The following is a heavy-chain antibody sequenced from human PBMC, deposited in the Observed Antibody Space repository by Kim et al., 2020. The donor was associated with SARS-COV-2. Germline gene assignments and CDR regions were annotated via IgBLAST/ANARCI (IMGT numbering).Heavy chain of an antibody. D-gene: IGHD3-22*01. CDR2: IYYSGST. CDR1: GGSISSGGYY. Sequence: SETLSLTCTVSGGSISSGGYYWSWIRQHPGKGLEWIGYIYYSGSTYYNPSLKSRVTISVDTSKNQFSLKLSSVTAADTAVYYCAREVKMPQGSSGYAYYYYYYGMDVWGQGTTVTVSS. V-gene: IGHV4-31*03. J-gene: IGHJ6*02. CDR3: AREVKMPQGSSGYAYYYYYYGMDV.